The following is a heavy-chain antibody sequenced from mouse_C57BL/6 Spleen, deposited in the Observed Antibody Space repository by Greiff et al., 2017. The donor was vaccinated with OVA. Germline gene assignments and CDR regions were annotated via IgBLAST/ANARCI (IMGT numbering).Heavy chain of an antibody. CDR3: AKGAYSNYAMDY. J-gene: IGHJ4*01. CDR2: INPYNGDT. Sequence: VQLQQSGPELVKPGDSVKISCKASGYSFTGYFMNWVMQSHGKSLEWIGRINPYNGDTFYNQKFKGKATLTVDKSSSTAHMELRSLTSEDSAVYYCAKGAYSNYAMDYWGQGTSVTVSS. V-gene: IGHV1-20*01. D-gene: IGHD2-5*01. CDR1: GYSFTGYF.